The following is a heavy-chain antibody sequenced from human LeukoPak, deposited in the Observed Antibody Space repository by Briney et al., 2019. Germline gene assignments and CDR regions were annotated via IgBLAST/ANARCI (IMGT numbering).Heavy chain of an antibody. J-gene: IGHJ4*02. D-gene: IGHD1-26*01. CDR3: ARVRWELLPFFDY. CDR2: ISSSGGTI. Sequence: GGSLRLSCAASGFTFSSYSMNWVRQAPGKGLEWVSYISSSGGTIYYADSVKGRFTISRDNAKNSLYLQMNSLRDEDTAIYYCARVRWELLPFFDYWGQGTLVTVSS. V-gene: IGHV3-48*02. CDR1: GFTFSSYS.